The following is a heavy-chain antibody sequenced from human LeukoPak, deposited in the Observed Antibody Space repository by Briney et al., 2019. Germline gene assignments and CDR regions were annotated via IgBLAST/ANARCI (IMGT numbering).Heavy chain of an antibody. D-gene: IGHD5-18*01. Sequence: SETLPLTCTVSGGSISSYYWSWIRQPPGKGLEWIGYIYYSGSTNYNPSLKSRVTISVDTSKNQFSLKLSSVTAADTAVYYCARDIPGYSYGSAFDIWGQGTMVTVSS. CDR1: GGSISSYY. CDR3: ARDIPGYSYGSAFDI. CDR2: IYYSGST. V-gene: IGHV4-59*01. J-gene: IGHJ3*02.